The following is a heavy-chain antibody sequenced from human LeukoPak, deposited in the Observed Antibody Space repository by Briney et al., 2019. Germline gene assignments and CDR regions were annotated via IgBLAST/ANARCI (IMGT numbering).Heavy chain of an antibody. J-gene: IGHJ4*02. CDR2: INHSGST. V-gene: IGHV4-30-2*01. D-gene: IGHD2-2*01. Sequence: KSSQTLSLTCTVSGGSISSGGYYWSWIRQPPGKGLEWIGYINHSGSTYYNPSLKSRVTISVDRSKNQFSLKLSSVTAADTAVYYCARLVVPAAIPDYWGQGTLVTVSS. CDR3: ARLVVPAAIPDY. CDR1: GGSISSGGYY.